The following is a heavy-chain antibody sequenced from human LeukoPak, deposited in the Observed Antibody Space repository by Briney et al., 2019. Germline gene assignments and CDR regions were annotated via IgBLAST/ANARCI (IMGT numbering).Heavy chain of an antibody. Sequence: GGSLRLSCAASGFTFSSYSMNWVRQAPGKGLEWVSSISSSSSYIYYADSVKGRFTISRDNARNSLYLQMNSLRAEDTAVYYCAITMVRGVTNPSGARVSDYWGQGTLVTVSS. D-gene: IGHD3-10*01. CDR2: ISSSSSYI. J-gene: IGHJ4*02. V-gene: IGHV3-21*01. CDR3: AITMVRGVTNPSGARVSDY. CDR1: GFTFSSYS.